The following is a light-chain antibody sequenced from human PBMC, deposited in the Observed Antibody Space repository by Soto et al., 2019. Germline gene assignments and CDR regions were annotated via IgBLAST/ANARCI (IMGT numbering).Light chain of an antibody. CDR3: QQRSNWPPVT. Sequence: EIVLTQSPATLSLSPGERATLSCRASQSVSSYLAWSQQKPGQAPRLLIYDASNRATGIPARFSGSGSGTDFTLTICSLEPEDFAIYYCQQRSNWPPVTFGGGTKVEIK. CDR2: DAS. CDR1: QSVSSY. J-gene: IGKJ4*01. V-gene: IGKV3-11*01.